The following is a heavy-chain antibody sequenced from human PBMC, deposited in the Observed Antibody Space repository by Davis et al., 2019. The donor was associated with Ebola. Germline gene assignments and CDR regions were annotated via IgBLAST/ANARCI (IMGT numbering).Heavy chain of an antibody. Sequence: ASDPVPHLPSLYTFTSYGISWVRPPPRQGLEWMGCISAYHGNTNYAQKFQGWVTMTRDTSISTAYMELSRLGSDDTDVYYCASGGWRIVGATFGMDVWGQGTTVTVSS. CDR2: ISAYHGNT. CDR1: LYTFTSYG. CDR3: ASGGWRIVGATFGMDV. V-gene: IGHV1-18*01. D-gene: IGHD1-26*01. J-gene: IGHJ6*02.